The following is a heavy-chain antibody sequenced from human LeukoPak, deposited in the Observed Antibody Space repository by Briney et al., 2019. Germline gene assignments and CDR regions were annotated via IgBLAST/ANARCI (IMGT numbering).Heavy chain of an antibody. CDR2: ISSDGRT. Sequence: PGGSLRLSCAASGFTINNYAMCWVSQAPGGGLEWVGAISSDGRTLYADSVKGRFTISRDSYRNTLFLQRNSLRAEDTAVYYCAKDGTRTTLIYWGQGALVSVSS. V-gene: IGHV3-23*01. CDR1: GFTINNYA. J-gene: IGHJ4*02. D-gene: IGHD1-1*01. CDR3: AKDGTRTTLIY.